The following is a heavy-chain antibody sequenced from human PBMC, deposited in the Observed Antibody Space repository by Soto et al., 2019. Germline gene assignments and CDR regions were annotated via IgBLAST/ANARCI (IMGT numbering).Heavy chain of an antibody. V-gene: IGHV4-59*08. J-gene: IGHJ4*02. D-gene: IGHD3-9*01. CDR2: IYYSGST. Sequence: SETLSLTCTVSGGSISSYYWSWIRQPPGKGLEWIGYIYYSGSTNYKPSLKCQVTISVDTSKNQFSLKLSSVTAADTVVFYCARHRGGILTGPSGVVYGGKGTLVTVPS. CDR1: GGSISSYY. CDR3: ARHRGGILTGPSGVVY.